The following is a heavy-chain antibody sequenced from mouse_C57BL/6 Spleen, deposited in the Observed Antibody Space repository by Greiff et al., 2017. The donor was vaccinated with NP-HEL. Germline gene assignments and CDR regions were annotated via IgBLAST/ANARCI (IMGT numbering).Heavy chain of an antibody. CDR2: IDPSDSET. V-gene: IGHV1-52*01. J-gene: IGHJ4*01. Sequence: VQLHQPGAELVRPGSSVKLSCKASGYTFTSYWMHWVKQRPIQGLEWIGNIDPSDSETHYNQKFKDKATLTVDKSSSTAYMQLSSLTSEDSAVYYCARAGPYYYAMDYWGQGTSVTVSS. CDR3: ARAGPYYYAMDY. CDR1: GYTFTSYW.